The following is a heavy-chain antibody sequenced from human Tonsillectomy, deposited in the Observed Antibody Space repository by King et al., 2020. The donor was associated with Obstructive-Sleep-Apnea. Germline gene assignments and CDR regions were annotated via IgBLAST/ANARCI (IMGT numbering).Heavy chain of an antibody. CDR3: ATDVSEYYDSSGNLDY. CDR2: FDPEDGET. Sequence: QLVQSGAEVKKPGASVKVSCKVSGYTLTELSMHWVRQAPGKGLEWMGGFDPEDGETIYAQKFQGRVTMTEDTSTDTAYMELSSLRSEDTAVYYGATDVSEYYDSSGNLDYWGQGTLVTVSS. J-gene: IGHJ4*02. V-gene: IGHV1-24*01. CDR1: GYTLTELS. D-gene: IGHD3-22*01.